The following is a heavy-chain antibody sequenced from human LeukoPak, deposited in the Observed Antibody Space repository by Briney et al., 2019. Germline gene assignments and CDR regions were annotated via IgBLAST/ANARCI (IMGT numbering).Heavy chain of an antibody. J-gene: IGHJ4*02. CDR2: ISGSGGST. CDR3: AKGGSSSWRYYFDY. Sequence: PGGSLRLSCAASGFTFSSYAMSWVRQAPGKGLEWVSAISGSGGSTYYADSVKGRFTIPRDNSKNTLYLQMNSLRAEDTAVYYCAKGGSSSWRYYFDYWGQGTLVTVSS. CDR1: GFTFSSYA. V-gene: IGHV3-23*01. D-gene: IGHD6-13*01.